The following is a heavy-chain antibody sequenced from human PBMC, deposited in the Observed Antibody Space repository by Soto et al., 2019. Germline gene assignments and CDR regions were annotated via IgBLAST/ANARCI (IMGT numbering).Heavy chain of an antibody. CDR1: GFTFSSYS. Sequence: TXGFLRLFFAACGFTFSSYSRHWVRQAPGKGLEWVSSISSSISYIYYADSVKGRFTISRDNAKNSLYLQMNSLRAEDTAVYYCARGARAIDYWGQGTLVTVSS. J-gene: IGHJ4*02. V-gene: IGHV3-21*01. CDR2: ISSSISYI. D-gene: IGHD5-12*01. CDR3: ARGARAIDY.